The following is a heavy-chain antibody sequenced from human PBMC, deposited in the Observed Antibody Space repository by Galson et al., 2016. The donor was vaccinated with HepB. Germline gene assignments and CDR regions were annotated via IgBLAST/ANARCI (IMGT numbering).Heavy chain of an antibody. CDR2: INPYNGNT. J-gene: IGHJ6*02. CDR3: VRDRDTLIRFLEGSYPKKNLDV. V-gene: IGHV1-18*01. CDR1: GYTFSSYG. Sequence: SVKVSCKASGYTFSSYGISWVRQAHGQGLEWMGWINPYNGNTNYAQNVQGRITMTTDTSTSKAHTELSNLRSDDTAMYFCVRDRDTLIRFLEGSYPKKNLDVWGQGTTVIVSS. D-gene: IGHD3-3*01.